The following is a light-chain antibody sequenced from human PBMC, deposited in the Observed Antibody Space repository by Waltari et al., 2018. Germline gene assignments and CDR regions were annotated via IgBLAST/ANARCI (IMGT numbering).Light chain of an antibody. Sequence: EIVLTQSPATLSLSPGERATLSCRASQSVSSYLAWYQQKPGQAPRLLIYEASNRATGIPARFSGSGSGTDFTLTISSLEPEDFAVYYCQQRSNWPPLYTFGQGTKLEI. J-gene: IGKJ2*01. CDR2: EAS. V-gene: IGKV3-11*01. CDR3: QQRSNWPPLYT. CDR1: QSVSSY.